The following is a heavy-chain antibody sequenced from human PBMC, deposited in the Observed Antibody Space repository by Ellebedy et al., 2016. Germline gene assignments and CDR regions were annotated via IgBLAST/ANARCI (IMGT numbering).Heavy chain of an antibody. Sequence: GESLKISXAASGFTFSSYAMHWVRQAPGKGLEWVAVISYDGSNKYYADSVKGRFTISRDNSKNTLYLQMNSLRAEDTAVYYCARDRGIVVPPTYYYYMDVWGKGTTVTVSS. CDR2: ISYDGSNK. CDR1: GFTFSSYA. D-gene: IGHD2-2*01. V-gene: IGHV3-30-3*01. J-gene: IGHJ6*03. CDR3: ARDRGIVVPPTYYYYMDV.